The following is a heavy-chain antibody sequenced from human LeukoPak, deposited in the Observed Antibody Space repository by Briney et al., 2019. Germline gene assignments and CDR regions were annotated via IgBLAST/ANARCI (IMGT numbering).Heavy chain of an antibody. J-gene: IGHJ6*02. Sequence: GGSLRLSCAASGFTFSSYGMHWVRQAPGKGLEWVAVIWYDGSNKYYADSVKGRFTISRDNSKNTLYLQMNSLRAEDTAVYYCAKLGYYCSGGSCYSRALDVWGQGTTVTVSS. CDR1: GFTFSSYG. D-gene: IGHD2-15*01. CDR2: IWYDGSNK. CDR3: AKLGYYCSGGSCYSRALDV. V-gene: IGHV3-33*06.